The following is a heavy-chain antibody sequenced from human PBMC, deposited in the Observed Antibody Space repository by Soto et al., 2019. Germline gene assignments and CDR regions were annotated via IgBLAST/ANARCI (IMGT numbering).Heavy chain of an antibody. CDR2: INPSGGST. V-gene: IGHV1-46*01. J-gene: IGHJ4*01. D-gene: IGHD3-10*01. Sequence: ASVKVSCKASGYAFTSYYMHWVRQAPGQGLEWMGIINPSGGSTSYAQKFQGRVTITADKSTIIVYMELSSLRSEDTAVYYCASDSLYSNSGGPSWGAPSLDYRAQGTLVTV. CDR3: ASDSLYSNSGGPSWGAPSLDY. CDR1: GYAFTSYY.